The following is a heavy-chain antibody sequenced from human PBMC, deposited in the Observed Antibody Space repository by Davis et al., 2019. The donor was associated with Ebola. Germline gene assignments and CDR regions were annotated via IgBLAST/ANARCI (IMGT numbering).Heavy chain of an antibody. V-gene: IGHV1-18*01. CDR2: ISAYNGNT. Sequence: ASAKVSCQASGYTFTSYGISWVRQAPGQGLEWMGWISAYNGNTNYAQKLQGRVTMTTDTSTSTAYMELRSLRSDDTAVYYCARGDRRFLEWFHFDYWGQGTLVTVSS. CDR1: GYTFTSYG. D-gene: IGHD3-3*01. CDR3: ARGDRRFLEWFHFDY. J-gene: IGHJ4*02.